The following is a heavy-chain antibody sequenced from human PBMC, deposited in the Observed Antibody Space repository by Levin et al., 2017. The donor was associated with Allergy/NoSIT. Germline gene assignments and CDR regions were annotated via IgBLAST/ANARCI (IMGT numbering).Heavy chain of an antibody. J-gene: IGHJ5*02. Sequence: ASVKVSCKASGYTFTSYGISWVRQAPGQGLEWMGWISAYNGNTNYAQKLQGRVTMTTDTSTSTAYMELRSLRSDDTAVYYCARDKDIVVVPAAINWFDPWGQGTLVTVSS. D-gene: IGHD2-2*01. CDR2: ISAYNGNT. CDR3: ARDKDIVVVPAAINWFDP. CDR1: GYTFTSYG. V-gene: IGHV1-18*01.